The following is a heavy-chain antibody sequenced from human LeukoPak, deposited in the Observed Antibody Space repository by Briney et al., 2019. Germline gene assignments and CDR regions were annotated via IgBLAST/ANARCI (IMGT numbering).Heavy chain of an antibody. V-gene: IGHV4-4*09. CDR2: IYTNGST. CDR3: ARHAYGDYVPEYLQH. Sequence: PSETLSLTCTVSGHSISSYYWSWIRQPPGKGLEWIGYIYTNGSTNYNPSLKSQITISEDTSKNQFSLKLSSGTAADAAVYYCARHAYGDYVPEYLQHWGQGTLVTVSS. J-gene: IGHJ1*01. D-gene: IGHD4-17*01. CDR1: GHSISSYY.